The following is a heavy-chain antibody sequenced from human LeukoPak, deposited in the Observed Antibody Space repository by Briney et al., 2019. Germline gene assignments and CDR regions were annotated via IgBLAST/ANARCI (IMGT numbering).Heavy chain of an antibody. D-gene: IGHD4-17*01. V-gene: IGHV3-23*01. CDR1: GFTFSNYA. CDR3: APVPVTTVSG. CDR2: ISGSGDTT. J-gene: IGHJ3*01. Sequence: GGSLRLSCAASGFTFSNYAMSWVRQAPRKGLQWVSGISGSGDTTHYADSVKGRFSISRDNSKNTLYLQMSNLRPEDTAVYYCAPVPVTTVSGWGQGTMVTVSS.